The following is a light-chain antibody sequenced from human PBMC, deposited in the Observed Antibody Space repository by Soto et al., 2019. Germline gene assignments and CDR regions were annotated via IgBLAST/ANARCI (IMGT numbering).Light chain of an antibody. Sequence: QSALTQPASVSGSPGQSITISCTGTSSDVGGYNYVSWYQQHPGKAPKLMIYEVSNRPSGVSNRFSGSKSGNTASLTISGLQADDEADYYCSSYTSSSLVFGGGTKLTVL. CDR3: SSYTSSSLV. J-gene: IGLJ2*01. CDR2: EVS. CDR1: SSDVGGYNY. V-gene: IGLV2-14*01.